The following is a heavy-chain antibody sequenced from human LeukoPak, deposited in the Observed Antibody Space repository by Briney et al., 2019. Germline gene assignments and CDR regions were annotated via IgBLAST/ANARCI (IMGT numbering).Heavy chain of an antibody. CDR1: GFTLDTSW. D-gene: IGHD4-17*01. CDR2: INKDGEKK. Sequence: PGGSLRLSCAASGFTLDTSWMAWVRQAPGKGLEWVASINKDGEKKYYVDSVMGRFTLSKDDSKNSLYLQMNALRAEDTAMYHCARFHTGFYFWGPGTLVTVSS. CDR3: ARFHTGFYF. J-gene: IGHJ4*02. V-gene: IGHV3-7*05.